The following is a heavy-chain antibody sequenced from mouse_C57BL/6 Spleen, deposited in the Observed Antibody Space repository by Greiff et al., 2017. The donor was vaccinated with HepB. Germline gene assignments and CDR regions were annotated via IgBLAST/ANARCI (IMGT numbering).Heavy chain of an antibody. D-gene: IGHD1-2*01. CDR3: ARRSNYGWWYLNV. V-gene: IGHV1-50*01. Sequence: QVQLQQPGAELVKPGASVKLSCKASGYTFTSYWMQWVKQRPGQGLEWIGEIDPSDSYTNYNQKFKGKATLTVDTSSSTAYMQLSSLTSEDSAVYYCARRSNYGWWYLNVWAQGPRSPSPQ. CDR2: IDPSDSYT. J-gene: IGHJ1*03. CDR1: GYTFTSYW.